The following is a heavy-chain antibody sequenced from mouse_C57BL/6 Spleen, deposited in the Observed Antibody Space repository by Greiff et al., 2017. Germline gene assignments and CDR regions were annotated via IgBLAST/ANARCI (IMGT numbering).Heavy chain of an antibody. V-gene: IGHV14-1*01. CDR1: GFNIKDYY. Sequence: EVQLQQSGAELVRPGASVKLSCTASGFNIKDYYMHWVKQRPEQGLEWIGRIDPEDGDTEYAPKFQGKATMTADTSSNTAYLQLSSLTSEDTAVYYGTKIDSTTVVADYWYFDVWGTGTTVTVSS. CDR2: IDPEDGDT. CDR3: TKIDSTTVVADYWYFDV. D-gene: IGHD1-1*01. J-gene: IGHJ1*03.